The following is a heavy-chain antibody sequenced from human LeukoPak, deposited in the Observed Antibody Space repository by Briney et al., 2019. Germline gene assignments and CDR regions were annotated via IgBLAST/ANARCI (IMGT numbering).Heavy chain of an antibody. CDR2: IIPILGIA. CDR1: GGTFSSYA. J-gene: IGHJ4*02. V-gene: IGHV1-69*04. Sequence: GASVKVSCKASGGTFSSYAISWVRQAPGQGLERMGRIIPILGIANYAQKFQGRVTITADKSTSTAYMGLSSLRSEDTAVYYCARISRVEAFDYWGQGTLVTVSS. D-gene: IGHD3-10*01. CDR3: ARISRVEAFDY.